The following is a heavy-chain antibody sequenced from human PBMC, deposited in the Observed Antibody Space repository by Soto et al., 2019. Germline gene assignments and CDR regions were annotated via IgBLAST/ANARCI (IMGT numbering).Heavy chain of an antibody. Sequence: QVQLVESGGGVVQPGRSLRLSCAASGFTFSSYAMHWVRQAPGKGLEWVAVISYDGSNKYYADSVKGRFTISRDNSKNTLYLQMNSLRAEDTAVYYCASDGRNDVDTAFSYGMDVWGQGTTVTVSS. D-gene: IGHD5-18*01. V-gene: IGHV3-30-3*01. CDR3: ASDGRNDVDTAFSYGMDV. J-gene: IGHJ6*02. CDR1: GFTFSSYA. CDR2: ISYDGSNK.